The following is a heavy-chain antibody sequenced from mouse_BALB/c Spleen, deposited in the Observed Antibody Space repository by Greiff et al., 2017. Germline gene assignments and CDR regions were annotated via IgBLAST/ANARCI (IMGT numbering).Heavy chain of an antibody. CDR3: ARTYGYRAMDY. J-gene: IGHJ4*01. CDR2: IYYSGTI. Sequence: EVQVVESGPGLVKPSQTVSLTCTVTGISITTGNYRWSWIRQFPGNKLEWIGYIYYSGTITYNPSLTSRTTITRDTSKNQFFLEMNSLTAEDTATYYCARTYGYRAMDYWGQGTSVTVSS. D-gene: IGHD1-2*01. CDR1: GISITTGNYR. V-gene: IGHV3-5*02.